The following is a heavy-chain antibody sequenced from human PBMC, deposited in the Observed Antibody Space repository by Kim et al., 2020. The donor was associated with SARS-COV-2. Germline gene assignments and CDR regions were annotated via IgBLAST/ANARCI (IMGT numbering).Heavy chain of an antibody. J-gene: IGHJ6*02. V-gene: IGHV3-30*03. D-gene: IGHD3-10*01. CDR2: ISYDGSNK. CDR1: GFTFSNYG. CDR3: AEQRGVSGSGMDV. Sequence: GGSLRLSCAASGFTFSNYGMHWVRQAPGKGLEWVAVISYDGSNKYYADSVKGRFTISRDNSKNTLYLQMNSLRAEDTAVYYCAEQRGVSGSGMDVWGQGT.